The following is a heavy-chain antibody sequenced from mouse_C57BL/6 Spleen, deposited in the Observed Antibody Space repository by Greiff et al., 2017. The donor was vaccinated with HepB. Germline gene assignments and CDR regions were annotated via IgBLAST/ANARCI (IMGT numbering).Heavy chain of an antibody. CDR2: ISYSGST. J-gene: IGHJ3*01. CDR1: GYSITSGYD. D-gene: IGHD1-1*01. CDR3: ARDDGSSGFAY. Sequence: EVKVEESGPGMVKPSQSLSLTCTVTGYSITSGYDWHWIRHFPGNKLEWMGYISYSGSTNYNPSLKSRISITHDTSKNHFFLKLNSVTTEDTATYYCARDDGSSGFAYWGQGTLVTVSA. V-gene: IGHV3-1*01.